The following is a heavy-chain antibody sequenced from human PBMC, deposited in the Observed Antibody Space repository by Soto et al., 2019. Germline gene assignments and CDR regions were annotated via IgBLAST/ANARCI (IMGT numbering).Heavy chain of an antibody. CDR2: IWYDGSDT. CDR3: ARDQGDG. Sequence: QVQLVESGGGVVQPGRSLRLSCAASGFTFSSYGMHWVRQAPGKGLEWVAVIWYDGSDTYYADSVKGRFTISRDNSMNTLYLQMNSLRADDTAVYYCARDQGDGWGQGTLVTVSS. J-gene: IGHJ4*02. V-gene: IGHV3-33*01. D-gene: IGHD2-21*02. CDR1: GFTFSSYG.